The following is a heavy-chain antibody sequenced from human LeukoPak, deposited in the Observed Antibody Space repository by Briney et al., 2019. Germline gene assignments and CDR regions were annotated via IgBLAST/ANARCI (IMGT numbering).Heavy chain of an antibody. Sequence: GESLKISCKGSGYSFNDYWIGWVRQMPGKGLEWMGLIYPGEFDIRYSPSFQGQVTISADKSISTAYLQWSSLKASDTAMYYCARHPTESIAVAALSDYWGQGTLVTVSS. D-gene: IGHD6-19*01. CDR1: GYSFNDYW. V-gene: IGHV5-51*01. CDR2: IYPGEFDI. J-gene: IGHJ4*02. CDR3: ARHPTESIAVAALSDY.